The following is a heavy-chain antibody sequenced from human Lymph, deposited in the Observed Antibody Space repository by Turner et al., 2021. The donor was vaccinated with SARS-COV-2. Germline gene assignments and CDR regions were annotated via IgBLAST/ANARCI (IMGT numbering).Heavy chain of an antibody. V-gene: IGHV3-53*01. Sequence: EVQLVESGAGLIQPGGSLRLSCAASGFTVSSNYMTWVRQAPGKGLEWVSLIYSGGSTYYADSVKGRFTISRDNSKNTLYLQMNSLRADDTAVYYCARVLPYGDYFDYWGQGTLVTVSS. J-gene: IGHJ4*02. CDR1: GFTVSSNY. CDR2: IYSGGST. D-gene: IGHD4-17*01. CDR3: ARVLPYGDYFDY.